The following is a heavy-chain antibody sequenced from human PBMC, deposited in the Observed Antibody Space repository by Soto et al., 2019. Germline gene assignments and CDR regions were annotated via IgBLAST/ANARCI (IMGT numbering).Heavy chain of an antibody. Sequence: QVQLVQSGAEEKKHGASVKVSCKASGDTFTGYAFHWVRKAPGQRLEWMGWINAGNGNTKYSQKFQGRVTITRDTSASTAYMELSSLRSEDTAVYYCARAVAVPADFDYWGQGTLVTVSS. D-gene: IGHD6-19*01. J-gene: IGHJ4*02. CDR1: GDTFTGYA. CDR3: ARAVAVPADFDY. V-gene: IGHV1-3*05. CDR2: INAGNGNT.